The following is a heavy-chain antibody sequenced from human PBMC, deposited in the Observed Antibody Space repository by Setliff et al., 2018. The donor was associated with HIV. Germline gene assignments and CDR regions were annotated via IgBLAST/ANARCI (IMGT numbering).Heavy chain of an antibody. V-gene: IGHV3-74*01. J-gene: IGHJ4*02. D-gene: IGHD3-3*01. CDR2: INSDGSGT. CDR1: GFTFSSYW. CDR3: ARVTDSYDFWSGYHPLGY. Sequence: GGSLRLSCAASGFTFSSYWMHWVRQAPGKGLVWVSRINSDGSGTNYADSVKGRFTISRDNAKNTLYLQMNSLRAEDTAVYYCARVTDSYDFWSGYHPLGYWGQGTLVTVSS.